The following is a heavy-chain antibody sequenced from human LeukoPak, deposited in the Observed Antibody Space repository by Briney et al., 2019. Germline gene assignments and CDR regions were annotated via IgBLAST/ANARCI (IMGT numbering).Heavy chain of an antibody. CDR3: ARAADYSSSWYSWFDP. CDR2: IYYSGST. D-gene: IGHD6-13*01. CDR1: GGSISSYY. V-gene: IGHV4-59*01. J-gene: IGHJ5*02. Sequence: SETLSLTCTVSGGSISSYYWSWIRQPAGKGLEWIGCIYYSGSTNYNPSLKSRVTISVDTSKNQFSLKLSSVTAADTAVYYCARAADYSSSWYSWFDPWGQGTLVTVSS.